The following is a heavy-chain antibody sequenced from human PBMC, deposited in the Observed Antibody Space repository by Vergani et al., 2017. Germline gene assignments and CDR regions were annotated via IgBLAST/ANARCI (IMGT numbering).Heavy chain of an antibody. CDR1: GGSFSGYY. V-gene: IGHV4-34*01. Sequence: QVQLQQWGAGLLKPSETLSLTCAVYGGSFSGYYWSWIRQPPGKGLEWIGEINHSGSTNYNPSLQSRVTISVDTSKNQFSLKLSSVTAADTAVYYCAGITISIGGTSYYYYGMDVWGQGTTVTVSS. CDR2: INHSGST. J-gene: IGHJ6*02. D-gene: IGHD3-9*01. CDR3: AGITISIGGTSYYYYGMDV.